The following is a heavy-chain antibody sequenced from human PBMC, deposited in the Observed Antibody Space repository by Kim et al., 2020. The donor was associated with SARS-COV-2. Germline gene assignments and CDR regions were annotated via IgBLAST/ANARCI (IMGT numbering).Heavy chain of an antibody. J-gene: IGHJ4*02. V-gene: IGHV4-39*01. Sequence: SETLSLTCTVSGGSISSSSYYWGWIRQPPGKGLEWIGSIYYSGSTYYNPSLKSLVTISVDTSKNQFSLKLSSVTAADTAVYYCARHGIGSSWTIFDYWGQGTLVTVSS. D-gene: IGHD6-13*01. CDR1: GGSISSSSYY. CDR2: IYYSGST. CDR3: ARHGIGSSWTIFDY.